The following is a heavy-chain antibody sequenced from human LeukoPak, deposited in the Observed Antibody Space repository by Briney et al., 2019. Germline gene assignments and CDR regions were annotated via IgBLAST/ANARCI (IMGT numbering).Heavy chain of an antibody. CDR3: AKQYSGGWYYFDY. D-gene: IGHD6-19*01. J-gene: IGHJ4*02. CDR1: GFTFSSYA. Sequence: GGSLRLSCAATGFTFSSYAMTWDRQAPGKGLEWVSAIGGSTYYADSVKGRFTISRDDSENTLYLQMNSLRAEDTAVYYCAKQYSGGWYYFDYWGQGTLVTVSS. CDR2: IGGST. V-gene: IGHV3-23*01.